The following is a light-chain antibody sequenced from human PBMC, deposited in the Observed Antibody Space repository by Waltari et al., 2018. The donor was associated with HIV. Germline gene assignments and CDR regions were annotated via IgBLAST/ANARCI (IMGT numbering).Light chain of an antibody. J-gene: IGLJ2*01. V-gene: IGLV1-44*01. CDR2: TDR. CDR3: VTWDDNLNGPV. CDR1: SSNIGDNP. Sequence: QSVLTQPPSVSGTPGQRVTISCSGSSSNIGDNPVSWYRQLPGTAPKLLIYTDRQRPSGVHARVSGSKSGTSASLAISGLQSEDEANYYCVTWDDNLNGPVFGGGTRLTVL.